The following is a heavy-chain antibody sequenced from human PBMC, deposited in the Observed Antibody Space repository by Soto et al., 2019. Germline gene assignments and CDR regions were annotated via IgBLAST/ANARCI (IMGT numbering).Heavy chain of an antibody. V-gene: IGHV3-11*06. CDR1: GFTFSDYY. CDR2: IRSSSRYT. D-gene: IGHD5-18*01. J-gene: IGHJ4*02. Sequence: QGQLVESGGGLVKPVGSLRLSCAASGFTFSDYYMSWIRQAPGKWLEWASYIRSSSRYTNYADSVNGRVTISRDNAKNSLYLQMNSRRAEDTAVYYCARAGSGYSYGYMGFDYWGQRNLVTVSA. CDR3: ARAGSGYSYGYMGFDY.